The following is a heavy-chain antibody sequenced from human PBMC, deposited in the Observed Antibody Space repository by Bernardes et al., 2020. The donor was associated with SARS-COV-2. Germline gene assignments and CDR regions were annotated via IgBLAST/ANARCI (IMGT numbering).Heavy chain of an antibody. CDR2: IRGNGDTT. J-gene: IGHJ3*02. CDR1: GFTFSNYA. D-gene: IGHD2-8*01. V-gene: IGHV3-23*01. Sequence: GVSLRLSCAASGFTFSNYAMSWVRQAPGKGLEWVSAIRGNGDTTYYADSVKGRFTISRDNSENTLYLQMNSLRVEDTALYYCAKEWDTVPGNAFDIWGHGTLVTVSS. CDR3: AKEWDTVPGNAFDI.